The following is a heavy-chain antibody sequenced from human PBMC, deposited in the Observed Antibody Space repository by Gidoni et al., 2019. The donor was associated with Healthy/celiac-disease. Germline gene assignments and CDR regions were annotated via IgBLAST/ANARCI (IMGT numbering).Heavy chain of an antibody. D-gene: IGHD4-17*01. J-gene: IGHJ3*02. Sequence: EVQLVQSGAAVKKPGASLKISCKGSGYSFTSYWIGWVRQMPGKGLEWMGIIYPGDSDTRYSPSFQGKVTISADKSISTAYLQWSSLKASDTAMYYCAREAHGDYELDAFDIWGQGTMVTVSS. CDR3: AREAHGDYELDAFDI. V-gene: IGHV5-51*01. CDR1: GYSFTSYW. CDR2: IYPGDSDT.